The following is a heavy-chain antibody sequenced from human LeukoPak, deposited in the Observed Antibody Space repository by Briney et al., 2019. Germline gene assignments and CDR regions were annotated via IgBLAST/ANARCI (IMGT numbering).Heavy chain of an antibody. D-gene: IGHD1-26*01. CDR1: GFTFSTYA. CDR3: AKGRGGIVEAYPFDY. Sequence: GGSLRLSCAASGFTFSTYAMSWVRQAPGKGLEWVSTLSHSGGSTYYADSVKGRFTISRDNSKNTLFLQMNSLRAEDTAVYYCAKGRGGIVEAYPFDYWGQGTLVTVSS. J-gene: IGHJ4*02. CDR2: LSHSGGST. V-gene: IGHV3-23*01.